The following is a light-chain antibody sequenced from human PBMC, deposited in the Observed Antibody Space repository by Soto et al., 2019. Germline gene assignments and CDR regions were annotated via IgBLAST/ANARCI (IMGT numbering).Light chain of an antibody. CDR3: QQFDDSVT. V-gene: IGKV3D-15*01. J-gene: IGKJ5*01. Sequence: IVMTQSPVTLSVSPGERATLSCRASQDIVSNVAWYQQRPGQAPRLLMYGASDRATGTPGRFSGSGSGTEFTLNISGVGPEDSAVYYCQQFDDSVTFGQGTRLDIK. CDR1: QDIVSN. CDR2: GAS.